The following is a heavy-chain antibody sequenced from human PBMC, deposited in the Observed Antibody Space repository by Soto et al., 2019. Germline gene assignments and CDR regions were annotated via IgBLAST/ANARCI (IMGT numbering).Heavy chain of an antibody. CDR2: IYYSGST. J-gene: IGHJ3*02. D-gene: IGHD3-16*02. CDR1: GGSISSSSYC. V-gene: IGHV4-39*01. Sequence: PSETLSLTCTVSGGSISSSSYCWGWIRQPPGKGLEWIGSIYYSGSTYYNPSLKSRVTISVDTSKNQFSLKLSSVTAADTAVYYCASGPYDYIWGSYRSRDAFDIWGQGTMVTVSS. CDR3: ASGPYDYIWGSYRSRDAFDI.